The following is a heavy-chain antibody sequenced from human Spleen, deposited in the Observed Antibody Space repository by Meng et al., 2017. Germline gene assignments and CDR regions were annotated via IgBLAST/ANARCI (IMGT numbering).Heavy chain of an antibody. D-gene: IGHD2-15*01. CDR3: AKDRIRRSGVSCADY. CDR2: ISGSAGSA. J-gene: IGHJ4*02. Sequence: GESLKISCAASGFTFSSYAMSWVRQAPGKGLEWVSAISGSAGSAYYADSVKGRFTISRDKSKNTLYLKMSSLRAEDTAVYYCAKDRIRRSGVSCADYGGQGTLVTVSS. CDR1: GFTFSSYA. V-gene: IGHV3-23*01.